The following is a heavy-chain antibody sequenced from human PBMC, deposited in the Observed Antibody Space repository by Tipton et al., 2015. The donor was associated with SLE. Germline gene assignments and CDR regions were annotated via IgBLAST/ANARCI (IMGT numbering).Heavy chain of an antibody. CDR3: ARQTVHYDSSGYADY. CDR2: INHSGST. J-gene: IGHJ4*02. V-gene: IGHV4-39*01. D-gene: IGHD3-22*01. CDR1: GGSISSGGYY. Sequence: TLSLTCTVSGGSISSGGYYWSWIRQPPGKGLEWIGEINHSGSTNYNPSLKSRVTISGDTSKNQFSLKLSSVTAADTAVYYCARQTVHYDSSGYADYWGQGTLVTVSS.